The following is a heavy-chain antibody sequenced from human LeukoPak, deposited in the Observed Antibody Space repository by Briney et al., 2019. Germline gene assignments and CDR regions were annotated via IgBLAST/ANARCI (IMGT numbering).Heavy chain of an antibody. Sequence: ASVKVSCKASGYTFTSYGISWVRQAPGQGLEWMGWISAYNGNTNYAQKLQGRVTMTTDTSMSTAYMELRSLRSDDTAVYYCARMYYYDSSGYYHRYWYFDLWGRGTLVTVSS. CDR3: ARMYYYDSSGYYHRYWYFDL. V-gene: IGHV1-18*01. J-gene: IGHJ2*01. CDR1: GYTFTSYG. CDR2: ISAYNGNT. D-gene: IGHD3-22*01.